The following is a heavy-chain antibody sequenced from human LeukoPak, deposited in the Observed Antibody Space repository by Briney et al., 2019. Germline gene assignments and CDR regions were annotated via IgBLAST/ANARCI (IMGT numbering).Heavy chain of an antibody. CDR3: ARGLSRGYFDY. CDR2: INHSGST. Sequence: SETLSLTCAVYGGSFSGYYWSWIRQPPGKELEWIGEINHSGSTNYNPSLKSRVTISVDTSKNQFSLKLSSVTAADTAVYYCARGLSRGYFDYWGQGTLVTVSS. J-gene: IGHJ4*02. D-gene: IGHD3-10*01. CDR1: GGSFSGYY. V-gene: IGHV4-34*01.